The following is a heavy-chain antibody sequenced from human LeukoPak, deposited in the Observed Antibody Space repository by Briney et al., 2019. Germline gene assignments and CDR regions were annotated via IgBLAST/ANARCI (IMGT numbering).Heavy chain of an antibody. D-gene: IGHD3-9*01. J-gene: IGHJ3*02. CDR3: ARDRGYYDILTGLDAFDI. CDR1: GFTFSNYW. Sequence: GGSLRLSCAASGFTFSNYWMSWVRQAPGKGLEWVANIKQDRSEKYYVDSVKGRFTISRDNAKNSLYLQMNSLRAEDTAVYYCARDRGYYDILTGLDAFDIWGQGTMVTVSS. V-gene: IGHV3-7*01. CDR2: IKQDRSEK.